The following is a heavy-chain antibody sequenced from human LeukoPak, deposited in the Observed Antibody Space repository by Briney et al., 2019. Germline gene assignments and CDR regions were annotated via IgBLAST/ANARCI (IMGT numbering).Heavy chain of an antibody. V-gene: IGHV3-15*07. CDR3: TTEYFGGFEY. D-gene: IGHD3-16*01. CDR2: VKNRGDGMAT. J-gene: IGHJ4*02. Sequence: PGGPLRLSCAPSGFTFSSYSMNWVRQAPGKGLEWVGRVKNRGDGMATDYAAPVKGRFIISRDDSKKTVYLQMDSLKTEDTAVYFCTTEYFGGFEYWGQGTLVTVSS. CDR1: GFTFSSYS.